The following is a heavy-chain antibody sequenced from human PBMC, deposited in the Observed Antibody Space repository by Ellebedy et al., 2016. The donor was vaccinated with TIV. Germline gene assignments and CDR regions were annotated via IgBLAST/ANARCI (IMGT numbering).Heavy chain of an antibody. J-gene: IGHJ5*02. Sequence: AASVKVSCKASGYTFTRYAIHWVRQAPGQRLEGMGWINAGNGNTKYSQKFQGRVTMSEDTSTDTAYMELSSLRSEDTAVYYCATEKYSYGFGPNWFDPWGQGTLVTVSS. CDR1: GYTFTRYA. CDR2: INAGNGNT. D-gene: IGHD5-18*01. CDR3: ATEKYSYGFGPNWFDP. V-gene: IGHV1-3*01.